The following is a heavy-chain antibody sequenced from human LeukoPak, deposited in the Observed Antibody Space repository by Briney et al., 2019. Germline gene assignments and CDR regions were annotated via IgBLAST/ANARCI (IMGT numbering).Heavy chain of an antibody. CDR2: IYPSGST. CDR1: GYSISSGYY. D-gene: IGHD6-19*01. CDR3: ARHPDPYSSVDY. J-gene: IGHJ4*02. V-gene: IGHV4-38-2*01. Sequence: SETLSLTCAVSGYSISSGYYWGWIRQPPGKGLEWIGSIYPSGSTYYNPSLKSRVTISVDTSKNQFSLKLSSVTAADTAVYYCARHPDPYSSVDYWGQGTLVTVSS.